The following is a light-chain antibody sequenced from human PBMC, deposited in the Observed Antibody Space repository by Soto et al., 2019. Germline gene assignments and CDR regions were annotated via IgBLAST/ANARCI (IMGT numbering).Light chain of an antibody. Sequence: QPVLTQSSSASASLGSSVKLTCTLNSGHSSYIIAWHQQQPGKAPRYSMKLEGSGSYNKGSGVPDRFSGSSSGADRYLTISNLQSEDEADYYCETWDSNSRVFGGGTKLTVL. CDR2: LEGSGSY. CDR3: ETWDSNSRV. J-gene: IGLJ3*02. V-gene: IGLV4-60*03. CDR1: SGHSSYI.